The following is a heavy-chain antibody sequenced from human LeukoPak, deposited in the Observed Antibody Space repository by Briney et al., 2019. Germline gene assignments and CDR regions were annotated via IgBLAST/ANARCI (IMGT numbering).Heavy chain of an antibody. CDR1: GFTFSSYA. J-gene: IGHJ6*02. CDR3: ARDHCSSTSCYVAYGMDV. D-gene: IGHD2-2*01. CDR2: ISYDGSNK. V-gene: IGHV3-30*04. Sequence: GRSLRLSCAASGFTFSSYAMHWVRQAPGKGLEWVAVISYDGSNKYYADSVKGRFTISRDNSKNTLYLQMNSLRAEDTAVYYCARDHCSSTSCYVAYGMDVWGQGTTVTVSS.